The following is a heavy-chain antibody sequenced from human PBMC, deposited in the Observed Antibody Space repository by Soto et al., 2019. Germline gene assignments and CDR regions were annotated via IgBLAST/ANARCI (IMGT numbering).Heavy chain of an antibody. D-gene: IGHD2-2*02. Sequence: PSETLSLTCTVSGFSISSGYYWVWIRQPPGKGLEWIGSISHTGSTYYNPSLKSRVTISVDTSKNQFSLRLRSVTAADTAVYYCARDCSSTNCYIPDYWGQGALVTSPQ. CDR1: GFSISSGYY. J-gene: IGHJ4*02. CDR3: ARDCSSTNCYIPDY. CDR2: ISHTGST. V-gene: IGHV4-38-2*02.